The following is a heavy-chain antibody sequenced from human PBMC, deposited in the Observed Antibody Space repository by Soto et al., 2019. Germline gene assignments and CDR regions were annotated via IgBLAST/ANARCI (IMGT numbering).Heavy chain of an antibody. CDR2: ISWNSGSI. CDR1: GFTFDDYA. J-gene: IGHJ3*02. D-gene: IGHD6-19*01. Sequence: GGSLRLSCAASGFTFDDYAMHWVRQAPGKGLEWVSGISWNSGSIGYADSVKGRFTISRDNAKNSLYLQMNSLRAEDTALYYCAKDQRAVAGENAFDIWGQGTMVTVSS. V-gene: IGHV3-9*01. CDR3: AKDQRAVAGENAFDI.